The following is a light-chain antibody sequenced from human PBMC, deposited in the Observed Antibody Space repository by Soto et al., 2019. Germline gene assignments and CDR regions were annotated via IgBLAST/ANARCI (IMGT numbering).Light chain of an antibody. V-gene: IGKV3D-11*02. Sequence: EIVLTQSPATLSVSPGESPTLSCKAIQSVSRNLAWYQQKPRQAPRLLIYDPSNRATGIPASFSGSGCGTDFTLTISSLEHEDFAAYYCQQRSNWHRLTFGGGTKVDIK. CDR2: DPS. CDR1: QSVSRN. CDR3: QQRSNWHRLT. J-gene: IGKJ4*01.